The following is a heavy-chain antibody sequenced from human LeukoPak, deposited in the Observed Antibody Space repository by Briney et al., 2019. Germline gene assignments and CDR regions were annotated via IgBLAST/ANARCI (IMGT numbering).Heavy chain of an antibody. CDR3: ARALRGTSGSYSHLPGY. V-gene: IGHV1-18*01. CDR2: ISAYNGNT. D-gene: IGHD1-26*01. J-gene: IGHJ4*02. Sequence: ASVKVSCKASGYTFTSYVISWVRQAPGQGLEWMGWISAYNGNTNYAQKLQGRVTMTTDTSTSTAYMELRSLRSDDTAVYYCARALRGTSGSYSHLPGYWGQGTLVTVSS. CDR1: GYTFTSYV.